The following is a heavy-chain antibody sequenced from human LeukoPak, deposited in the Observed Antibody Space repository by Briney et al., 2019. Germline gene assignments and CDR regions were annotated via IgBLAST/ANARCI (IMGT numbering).Heavy chain of an antibody. J-gene: IGHJ4*02. CDR2: IRSKAYGGTT. Sequence: GGSLRLSCAASGFTFSSYAMSWVRQAPGKGLEWVGFIRSKAYGGTTEYAASVKGRFTISRDDSKSIAYLQMNSLKTEDTAVYYCTTTGDWGQGTLVTVSS. CDR3: TTTGD. V-gene: IGHV3-49*04. CDR1: GFTFSSYA.